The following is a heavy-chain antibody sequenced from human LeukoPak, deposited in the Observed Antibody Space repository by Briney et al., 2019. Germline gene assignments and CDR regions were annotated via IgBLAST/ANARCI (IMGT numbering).Heavy chain of an antibody. D-gene: IGHD3-10*01. J-gene: IGHJ4*02. CDR2: ISGSGGST. V-gene: IGHV3-23*01. CDR1: EFTFSSYG. Sequence: GGSLRLSCAASEFTFSSYGMSWVRQAPGKGLEWVSSISGSGGSTQYADSVQGRFAISRDNSKNTLYLQMNSLRAEDTAVYYCAKDNAYYYADYWGQGTLVTVSS. CDR3: AKDNAYYYADY.